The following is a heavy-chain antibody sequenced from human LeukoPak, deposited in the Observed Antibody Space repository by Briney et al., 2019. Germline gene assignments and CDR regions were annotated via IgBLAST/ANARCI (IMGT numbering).Heavy chain of an antibody. V-gene: IGHV3-21*01. Sequence: PVGSLRLSCAASGFTFSSYAMSWVRQAPGKGLEWVSSISGSSSYIYYADSVKGRFTISRDKAKNSLYLQMNSLRAEDTAVYYCARYHYYASGSNDAFDIWGQGTMVTVSS. CDR3: ARYHYYASGSNDAFDI. D-gene: IGHD3-10*01. CDR2: ISGSSSYI. J-gene: IGHJ3*02. CDR1: GFTFSSYA.